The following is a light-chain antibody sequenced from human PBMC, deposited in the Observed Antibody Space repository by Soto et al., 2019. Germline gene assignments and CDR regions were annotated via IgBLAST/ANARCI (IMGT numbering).Light chain of an antibody. CDR3: CSYTSIPYV. J-gene: IGLJ1*01. CDR1: SSDVGGYNY. V-gene: IGLV2-14*01. Sequence: QSALTQPASVSGSPGQSITISCTGTSSDVGGYNYVSWYQQHPGKAPKLMIYEISNRPSGVSNRFSASESGNTASLTISGLQAEDETDYYCCSYTSIPYVFRTGTKVTVL. CDR2: EIS.